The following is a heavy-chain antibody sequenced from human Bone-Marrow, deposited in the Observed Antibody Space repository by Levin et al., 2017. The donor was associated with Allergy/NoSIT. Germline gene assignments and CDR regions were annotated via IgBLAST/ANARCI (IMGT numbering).Heavy chain of an antibody. V-gene: IGHV4-30-4*01. J-gene: IGHJ4*02. D-gene: IGHD5-12*01. CDR1: GGSISSDTYY. Sequence: PSETLSLTCTVSGGSISSDTYYWSWIRQPPGKGLEWIGYIYFSGSTYYKPSLKSRFTISLDTSKNQFSLQLNSVTAADTAVYYCARLLHRYVFDSWGQGTLVTVSS. CDR2: IYFSGST. CDR3: ARLLHRYVFDS.